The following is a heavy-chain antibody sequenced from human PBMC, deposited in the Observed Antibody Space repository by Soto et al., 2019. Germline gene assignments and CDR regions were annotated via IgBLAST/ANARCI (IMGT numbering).Heavy chain of an antibody. CDR2: FDPEDGET. CDR1: GYTLTELS. J-gene: IGHJ3*02. V-gene: IGHV1-24*01. CDR3: AHTGIAVSGDAFDI. Sequence: ASVKVSCKVSGYTLTELSMHWVRQAPGKGLEWMGGFDPEDGETIYAQKFQGRVTTTEDTSTDTAYMELSSLRSEDTAVYYCAHTGIAVSGDAFDIWGQGTMVTVSS. D-gene: IGHD6-19*01.